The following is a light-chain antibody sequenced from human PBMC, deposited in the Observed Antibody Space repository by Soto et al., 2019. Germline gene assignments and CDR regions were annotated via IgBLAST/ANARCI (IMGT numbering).Light chain of an antibody. Sequence: DIQMTQSPSSLSASIGDRVTITCRASQTVESYLNWYQHKPGKAPQLLISGATTLRGGVPSRFSGSASGPDFTLTISSLQPEDVATYYCEQCYSTPYTFGQETKL. V-gene: IGKV1-39*01. CDR2: GAT. J-gene: IGKJ2*01. CDR3: EQCYSTPYT. CDR1: QTVESY.